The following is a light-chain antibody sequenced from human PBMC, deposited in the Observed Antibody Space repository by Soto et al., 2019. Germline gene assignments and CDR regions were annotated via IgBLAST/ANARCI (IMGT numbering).Light chain of an antibody. CDR1: SSDVGGYNY. J-gene: IGLJ3*02. CDR3: SSYTSSTTLV. V-gene: IGLV2-14*01. Sequence: QSALTQPASVSGSPGQSITISCTGTSSDVGGYNYVSWYQHRPGKAPKLMIFEVSHRPSGVSDRFSGSKSGNTASLTISGLQAEDEADYYCSSYTSSTTLVFGGGTKVTVL. CDR2: EVS.